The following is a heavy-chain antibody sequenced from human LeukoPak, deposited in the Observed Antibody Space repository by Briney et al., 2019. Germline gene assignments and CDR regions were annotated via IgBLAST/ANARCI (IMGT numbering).Heavy chain of an antibody. Sequence: ASVKVSCKASGYTFTSYAMHWVRQAPGQRLEWMGWINAGNGNTKYSQKFQGRVTITRDTSASTVYMELTSLRSEDTAVYYCARKMYYYDSSGLAQFDYWGQGTLVTVSS. D-gene: IGHD3-22*01. CDR3: ARKMYYYDSSGLAQFDY. CDR2: INAGNGNT. J-gene: IGHJ4*02. V-gene: IGHV1-3*01. CDR1: GYTFTSYA.